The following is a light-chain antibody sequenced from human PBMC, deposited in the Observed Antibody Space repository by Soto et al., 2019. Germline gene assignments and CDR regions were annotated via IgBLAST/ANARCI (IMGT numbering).Light chain of an antibody. CDR2: TND. J-gene: IGLJ3*02. CDR3: GVWDDSLRGWV. CDR1: FSNIGSNY. V-gene: IGLV1-47*02. Sequence: QSVLTQPPSASGTPGQRVTISCSGRFSNIGSNYVYWYQQLPGTAPKLLIFTNDQRTSGVPGRFSGSKSGTSASLAISGLRSEDEADYYCGVWDDSLRGWVFGGGTKLTVL.